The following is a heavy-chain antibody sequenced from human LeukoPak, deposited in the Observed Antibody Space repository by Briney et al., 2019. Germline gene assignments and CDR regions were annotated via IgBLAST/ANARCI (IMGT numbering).Heavy chain of an antibody. J-gene: IGHJ3*02. Sequence: GESLRLSCAASGFTFRSSGMSWVRQAPGKGLEWVSTVSGSGSESFYAASVKGRFTISRDNSKNMLYLQMNGLRADDTAIYYRANALGTSMVTFHMWGQGTMVTVSS. D-gene: IGHD3-10*01. CDR2: VSGSGSES. V-gene: IGHV3-23*01. CDR3: ANALGTSMVTFHM. CDR1: GFTFRSSG.